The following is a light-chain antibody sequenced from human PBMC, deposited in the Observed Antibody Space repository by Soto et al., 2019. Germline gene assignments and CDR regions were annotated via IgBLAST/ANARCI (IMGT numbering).Light chain of an antibody. Sequence: IVLTQSPGTLSLSPGERATLSCRASQSVSNNYLAWYQQRPGQAPRLLIYDASNRATGIPARFSGSGSGTDFTLTISSLEPEDFAVYYCQQSGRPFGQGTKVDIK. CDR3: QQSGRP. CDR2: DAS. V-gene: IGKV3-20*01. CDR1: QSVSNNY. J-gene: IGKJ1*01.